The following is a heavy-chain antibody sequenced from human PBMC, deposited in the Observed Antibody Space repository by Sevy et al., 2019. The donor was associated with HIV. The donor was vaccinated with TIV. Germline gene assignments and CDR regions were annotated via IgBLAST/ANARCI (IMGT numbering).Heavy chain of an antibody. CDR3: ARDRGYCSSTSCRNWFDP. V-gene: IGHV3-33*01. Sequence: GGSLRLSCTASGFTLSSYGMHWVRQAPGKGLEWVAVIWYDGSNKYYADSVKGRFTISRDNSKNTLYLQMNSLRAEDTAVYYCARDRGYCSSTSCRNWFDPWGQGTLVTVSS. D-gene: IGHD2-2*01. CDR1: GFTLSSYG. J-gene: IGHJ5*02. CDR2: IWYDGSNK.